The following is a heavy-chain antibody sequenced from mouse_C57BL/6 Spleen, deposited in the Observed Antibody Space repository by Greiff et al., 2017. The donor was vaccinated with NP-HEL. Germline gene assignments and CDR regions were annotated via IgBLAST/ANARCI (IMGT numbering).Heavy chain of an antibody. Sequence: VQLQQSGPELVKPGDSVKISCKASGYSFTGYFMNWVMQRPGQGLEWIGMIHPNSGSTNYNEKFKSKATLTVDKSSSTAYMQLSSLTSEDSAVYYCARSSTAPGNYAMDYWGQGTSVTVSS. CDR2: IHPNSGST. D-gene: IGHD3-1*01. J-gene: IGHJ4*01. V-gene: IGHV1-64*01. CDR3: ARSSTAPGNYAMDY. CDR1: GYSFTGYF.